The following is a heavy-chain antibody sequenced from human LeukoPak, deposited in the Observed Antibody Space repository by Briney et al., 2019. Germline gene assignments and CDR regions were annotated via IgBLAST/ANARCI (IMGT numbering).Heavy chain of an antibody. CDR3: ANQYSSSWYPGYYYYYMDV. J-gene: IGHJ6*03. CDR2: IYHSGST. CDR1: GYSISSGYY. D-gene: IGHD6-13*01. Sequence: PSETLSLTCTVSGYSISSGYYWGWIRQPPGKGLEWIGSIYHSGSTYYNPSLKSRVTISVDTSKNQFSLKLSPVTAADTAVYYCANQYSSSWYPGYYYYYMDVWGKGTTVTVSS. V-gene: IGHV4-38-2*02.